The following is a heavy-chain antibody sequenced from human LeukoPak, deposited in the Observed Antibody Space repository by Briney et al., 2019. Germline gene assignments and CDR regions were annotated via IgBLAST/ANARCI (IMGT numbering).Heavy chain of an antibody. CDR3: AREYSSSSYRGSDWFDP. D-gene: IGHD6-6*01. CDR2: IIPIFGTA. Sequence: GASVKVSCKASGYTFTSYAISWVRQAPGQGLEWMGGIIPIFGTANYAQKFQGRVTITADESTSIAYMELSSLRSEDTAVYYCAREYSSSSYRGSDWFDPWGQGTLVTVSS. V-gene: IGHV1-69*13. J-gene: IGHJ5*02. CDR1: GYTFTSYA.